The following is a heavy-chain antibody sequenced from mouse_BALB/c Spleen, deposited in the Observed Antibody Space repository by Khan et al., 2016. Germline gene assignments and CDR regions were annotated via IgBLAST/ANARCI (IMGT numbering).Heavy chain of an antibody. D-gene: IGHD2-10*02. CDR3: ARWYGNY. V-gene: IGHV1-54*01. J-gene: IGHJ3*01. CDR1: GYAFTNYL. CDR2: INPGSGGT. Sequence: QVRLQQSGAELVRPGTSVKVSCKASGYAFTNYLIEWVKQRPGQGLEWIGVINPGSGGTNYNEKFKGKATLTADKSSSTAYMQLSSLTSDDSAVYFCARWYGNYWGQGTLVTVSA.